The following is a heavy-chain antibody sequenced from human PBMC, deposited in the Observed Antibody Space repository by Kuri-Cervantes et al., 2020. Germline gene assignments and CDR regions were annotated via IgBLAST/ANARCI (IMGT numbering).Heavy chain of an antibody. Sequence: ASVKVSCKASGYTFTSYGISWVRQAPGQGLEWMGWISAYNVNTNYAQKLQGRVTMTTDTSTSTAYMELRSLRSDDTAVYYCARGGGLGYCTGGVCYTDYYYYMDVWGKGTTVTVSS. CDR3: ARGGGLGYCTGGVCYTDYYYYMDV. CDR1: GYTFTSYG. V-gene: IGHV1-18*01. CDR2: ISAYNVNT. D-gene: IGHD2-8*02. J-gene: IGHJ6*03.